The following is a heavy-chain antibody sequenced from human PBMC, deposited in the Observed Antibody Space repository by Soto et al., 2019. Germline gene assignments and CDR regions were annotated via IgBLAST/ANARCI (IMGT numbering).Heavy chain of an antibody. D-gene: IGHD2-15*01. CDR3: ARTCSGGTCSFDY. CDR2: IYSGGST. J-gene: IGHJ4*02. CDR1: GFTVSSNY. Sequence: GGSLRLSCAASGFTVSSNYMSWVRQAPGKGLEWVSVIYSGGSTYYADSVKGRFTISRDNSENTLYLQMNSLRAEDTAVYYCARTCSGGTCSFDYWGQGTLVTVSS. V-gene: IGHV3-66*01.